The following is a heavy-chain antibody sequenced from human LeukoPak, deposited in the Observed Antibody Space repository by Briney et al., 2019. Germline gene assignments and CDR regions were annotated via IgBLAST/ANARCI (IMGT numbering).Heavy chain of an antibody. V-gene: IGHV3-11*01. Sequence: GRSLRLSCPPAGFTFSNYYMSSIRQAPGKGLEWVSYISSSGSTIYYADCVKGRFTISRDNAKNSLYLQMNSLRAEDTAVYYCARDLGSGYYFGWFAPWGEGTLVTVSS. CDR3: ARDLGSGYYFGWFAP. D-gene: IGHD3-22*01. CDR1: GFTFSNYY. J-gene: IGHJ5*02. CDR2: ISSSGSTI.